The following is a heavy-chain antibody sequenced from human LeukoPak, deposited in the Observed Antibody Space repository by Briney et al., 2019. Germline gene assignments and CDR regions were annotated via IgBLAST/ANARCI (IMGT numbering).Heavy chain of an antibody. CDR1: GFTFSTYS. V-gene: IGHV3-21*01. Sequence: GGSLRLSCAASGFTFSTYSMNWVRQAPGKGLEWVSSLSSSSVYIYYADSVRGRFTISRDNAKNSLYLQMSSLRAEDTAVYYCATDPGYCAGGTCYPIDYWGQGTLGTVSS. J-gene: IGHJ4*02. CDR3: ATDPGYCAGGTCYPIDY. CDR2: LSSSSVYI. D-gene: IGHD2-15*01.